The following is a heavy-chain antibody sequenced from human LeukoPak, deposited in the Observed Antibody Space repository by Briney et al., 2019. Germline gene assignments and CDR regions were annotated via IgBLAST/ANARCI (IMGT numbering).Heavy chain of an antibody. Sequence: GGSLRLSCAASGFTFSSYAMSWVRQAPGKGLEWVSAISGSGGSTDYADSVKGRFTISRDNSSNTLYLQMNSVRAEDTAVYYCAKHGAYYYHSSGYEGNWGQGTLVTVSS. D-gene: IGHD3-22*01. CDR1: GFTFSSYA. CDR2: ISGSGGST. J-gene: IGHJ4*02. V-gene: IGHV3-23*01. CDR3: AKHGAYYYHSSGYEGN.